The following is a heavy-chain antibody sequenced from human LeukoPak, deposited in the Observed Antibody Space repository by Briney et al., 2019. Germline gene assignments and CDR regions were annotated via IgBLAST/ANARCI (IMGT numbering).Heavy chain of an antibody. J-gene: IGHJ4*02. CDR3: ARSSFSGSYFYIDY. CDR2: IYTSGST. D-gene: IGHD1-26*01. V-gene: IGHV4-4*07. Sequence: SETLSLTCTVSGGSISSYYWSWIRQPAGKGLEWIGRIYTSGSTNYNPSLKSRVTMSVDTSKNQFSLKLSSVTAADTAVYYCARSSFSGSYFYIDYWGQGTLVTVSS. CDR1: GGSISSYY.